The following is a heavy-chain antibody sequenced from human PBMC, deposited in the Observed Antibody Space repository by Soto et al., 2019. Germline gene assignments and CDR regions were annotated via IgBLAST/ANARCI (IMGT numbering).Heavy chain of an antibody. CDR3: ARAFRLEYYYYMDV. D-gene: IGHD3-16*01. J-gene: IGHJ6*03. Sequence: ASVKVSCKASGYTFTSYDINWVRQATGQGLEWMGWMNPNSGNTGYAQKFQGRVTMTRNIFISTAYMELSSLRSEDTAVYYCARAFRLEYYYYMDVWGKGTTVTVSS. CDR1: GYTFTSYD. V-gene: IGHV1-8*01. CDR2: MNPNSGNT.